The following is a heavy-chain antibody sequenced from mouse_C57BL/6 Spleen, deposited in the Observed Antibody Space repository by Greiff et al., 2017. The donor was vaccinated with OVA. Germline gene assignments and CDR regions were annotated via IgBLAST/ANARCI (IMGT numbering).Heavy chain of an antibody. J-gene: IGHJ2*01. V-gene: IGHV5-6*01. Sequence: EVKLMESGGDLVKPGGSLKLSCAASGFTFSSYGMSWVRQTPDKRLEWVATISSGGSYTYYPDSVKGRFTISRDNAKNTLYLQMSSLKSEDTAMYYCARHEGGLDYWGQGTTLTVSS. CDR2: ISSGGSYT. CDR1: GFTFSSYG. CDR3: ARHEGGLDY.